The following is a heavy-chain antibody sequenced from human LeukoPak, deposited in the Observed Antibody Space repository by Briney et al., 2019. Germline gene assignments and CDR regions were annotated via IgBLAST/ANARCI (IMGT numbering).Heavy chain of an antibody. CDR3: ARADILTGYYGGSWYYFDY. CDR1: DGSISSYY. J-gene: IGHJ4*02. V-gene: IGHV4-4*07. CDR2: IYTSGST. Sequence: PSETLSLTCTVSDGSISSYYWSWIRQPAGKGLEWIGRIYTSGSTNYNPSLKSRVTMSVDTSKNQFSLKLSSVTAADTAVYYCARADILTGYYGGSWYYFDYWGQGTLVTVSS. D-gene: IGHD3-9*01.